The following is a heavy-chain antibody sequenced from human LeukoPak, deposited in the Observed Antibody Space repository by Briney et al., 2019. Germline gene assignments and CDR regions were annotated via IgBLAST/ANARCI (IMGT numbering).Heavy chain of an antibody. Sequence: SQTLSLTCTVSGGSISSGDYYWTWIRQPPGKGLEWIGYIYYSGDTYYNPSLKSRVTISLDTSKNQSSLRLSSVTAADTAMYYCAIDTSGRGGGLFWGQGSMVTVSS. CDR2: IYYSGDT. D-gene: IGHD6-19*01. J-gene: IGHJ4*02. V-gene: IGHV4-30-4*08. CDR3: AIDTSGRGGGLF. CDR1: GGSISSGDYY.